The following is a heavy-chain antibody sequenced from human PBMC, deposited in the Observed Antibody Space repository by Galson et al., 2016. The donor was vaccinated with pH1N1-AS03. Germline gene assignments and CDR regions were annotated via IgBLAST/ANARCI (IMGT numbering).Heavy chain of an antibody. CDR1: GFTFSDYY. D-gene: IGHD3-9*01. CDR2: ITSSGGSGPTI. Sequence: LRLSCAASGFTFSDYYMSWIRQAPGKGLEWISCITSSGGSGPTIYYADSVKGRFIISRDNANNSLYLQMNSLRADDTAVYYCARGWYDIWTGYLVDPFDYWGQGALVTVSS. V-gene: IGHV3-11*01. CDR3: ARGWYDIWTGYLVDPFDY. J-gene: IGHJ4*02.